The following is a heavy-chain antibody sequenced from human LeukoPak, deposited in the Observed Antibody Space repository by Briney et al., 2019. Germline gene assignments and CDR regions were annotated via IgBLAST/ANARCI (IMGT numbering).Heavy chain of an antibody. V-gene: IGHV4-34*01. Sequence: PSETLSLTCAVYGGSFSGYYWSWIRQPPGKGLEWIGEINHSGSTNYNPSLKSRVTISVDTSKNQLSLKLSSVTAADTAVYYCARDTLRYCGSTSCYQDAFDIWGQGTMVTVSS. D-gene: IGHD2-2*01. CDR3: ARDTLRYCGSTSCYQDAFDI. J-gene: IGHJ3*02. CDR2: INHSGST. CDR1: GGSFSGYY.